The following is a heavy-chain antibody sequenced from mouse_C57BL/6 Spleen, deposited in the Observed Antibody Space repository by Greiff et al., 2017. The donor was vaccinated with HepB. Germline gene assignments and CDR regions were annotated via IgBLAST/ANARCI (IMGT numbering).Heavy chain of an antibody. J-gene: IGHJ2*01. Sequence: VQLQQPGAELVKPGASVKLSCKASGYTFTSYWMQWVKQRPGQGLEWIGEIDPSDSYTNYNQKFKGKATLTVDTSSSTAYMQLISLTTEDSAVYYCARRGNYYGSSPSFDYWGQGTTLTVSS. CDR2: IDPSDSYT. V-gene: IGHV1-50*01. D-gene: IGHD1-1*01. CDR1: GYTFTSYW. CDR3: ARRGNYYGSSPSFDY.